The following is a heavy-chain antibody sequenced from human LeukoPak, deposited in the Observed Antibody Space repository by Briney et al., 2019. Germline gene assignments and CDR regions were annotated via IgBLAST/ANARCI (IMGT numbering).Heavy chain of an antibody. Sequence: SETLSLTCTVSGGPISSYYWSWIRQPPGKRLEWIGYTHYSGSTNKNPSLWSRVTISVNTSNNQISLKLSSVTAADTAVYYCGRRTFYDTLTGYKYWYFDLWGRGTLVTVSS. J-gene: IGHJ2*01. CDR1: GGPISSYY. D-gene: IGHD3-9*01. CDR2: THYSGST. CDR3: GRRTFYDTLTGYKYWYFDL. V-gene: IGHV4-59*01.